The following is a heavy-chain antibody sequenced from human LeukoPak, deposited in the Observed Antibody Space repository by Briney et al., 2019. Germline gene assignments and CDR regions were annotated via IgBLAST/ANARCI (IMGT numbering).Heavy chain of an antibody. CDR3: ARDGGWYQLLWWFDP. J-gene: IGHJ5*02. V-gene: IGHV1-46*01. CDR1: GYTFTNYY. Sequence: ASVKVSCKASGYTFTNYYMHWVRQAPGQGLEWMGIINPSGGRTVYAQKFQGRVTVTRDTSTSTVYMELSSLRYDDTAVYYCARDGGWYQLLWWFDPWGQGTLVTVS. D-gene: IGHD2-2*01. CDR2: INPSGGRT.